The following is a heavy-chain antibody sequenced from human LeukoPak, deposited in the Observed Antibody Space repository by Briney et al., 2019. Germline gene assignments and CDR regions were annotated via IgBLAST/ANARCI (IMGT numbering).Heavy chain of an antibody. CDR2: IYYSGST. V-gene: IGHV4-61*05. CDR1: GGSISSSSYY. CDR3: ARGQDSSGHDY. D-gene: IGHD3-22*01. J-gene: IGHJ4*02. Sequence: SETLSLTCTVSGGSISSSSYYWGWIRQPPGKGLEWIGYIYYSGSTNYNPSLKSRVTISVDTSKNQFSLKLSSVTAADTAVYYCARGQDSSGHDYWGQGTLVTVST.